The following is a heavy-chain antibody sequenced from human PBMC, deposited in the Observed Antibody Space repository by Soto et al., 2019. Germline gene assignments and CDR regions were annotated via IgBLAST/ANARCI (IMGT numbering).Heavy chain of an antibody. J-gene: IGHJ3*02. D-gene: IGHD4-4*01. Sequence: HPGGSLRLSCAASGFTFSSYGMHWVRQAPGKGLEWVAVIWYDGSNKYYADSVKGRFTISRDNSKNTLYLQMNSLRAEDTAVYYCARDPYSNYDRGAFDIWGQGTMVTVSS. CDR3: ARDPYSNYDRGAFDI. CDR2: IWYDGSNK. CDR1: GFTFSSYG. V-gene: IGHV3-33*01.